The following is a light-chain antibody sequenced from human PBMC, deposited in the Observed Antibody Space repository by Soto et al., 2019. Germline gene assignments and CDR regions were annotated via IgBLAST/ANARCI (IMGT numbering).Light chain of an antibody. Sequence: SYELTQPPSVSVSPGQKASITCSGEKLGEKYACWYQQKPGQSPVLVIYQDTKRPSGIPERFSGSNSGNTATLTISGTQAMDEADYYCQAWDYSTAYYVFGPGTKLTVL. J-gene: IGLJ1*01. CDR3: QAWDYSTAYYV. CDR2: QDT. CDR1: KLGEKY. V-gene: IGLV3-1*01.